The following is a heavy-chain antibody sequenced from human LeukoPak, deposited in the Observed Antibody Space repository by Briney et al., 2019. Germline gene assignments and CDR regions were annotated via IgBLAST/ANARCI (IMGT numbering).Heavy chain of an antibody. V-gene: IGHV3-23*01. CDR3: ANERACDY. CDR1: GFTFSSYA. Sequence: GGSLTLSCAASGFTFSSYAMSWVRQAPGRGLEWVSAIGGSGVTTYYADSVKGRFTVSRDDSKNTLYLQMNSLRAEDTAIYYCANERACDYWGQGTLVSVSS. J-gene: IGHJ4*02. CDR2: IGGSGVTT.